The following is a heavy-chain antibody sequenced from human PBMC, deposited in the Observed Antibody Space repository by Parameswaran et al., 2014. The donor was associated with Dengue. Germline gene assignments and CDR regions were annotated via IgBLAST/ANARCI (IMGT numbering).Heavy chain of an antibody. Sequence: VRQAPGKGLEWVANIKEDGSEKKYVDSVKGRFSISRDNVKNSLYLQMNSLRAEDTAVYYCARLNWNFWGYYYYYYMDVWGKGTTVTVSS. CDR2: IKEDGSEK. D-gene: IGHD1-1*01. CDR3: ARLNWNFWGYYYYYYMDV. J-gene: IGHJ6*03. V-gene: IGHV3-7*01.